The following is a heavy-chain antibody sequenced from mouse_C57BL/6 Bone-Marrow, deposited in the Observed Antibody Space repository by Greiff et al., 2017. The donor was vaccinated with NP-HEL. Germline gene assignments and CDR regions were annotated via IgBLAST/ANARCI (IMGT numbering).Heavy chain of an antibody. CDR2: ISSGGSYT. D-gene: IGHD6-1*01. V-gene: IGHV5-6*01. CDR3: ARPLLDGYFDV. CDR1: GFTFSSYG. J-gene: IGHJ1*03. Sequence: EVKVVESGGDLVKPGGSLKLSCAASGFTFSSYGMSWVRQTPDKRLEWVATISSGGSYTYYPDSVKGRFTISRDNAKDTLYLQMSSLKSEDTAMYYCARPLLDGYFDVWGTGTTVTVSS.